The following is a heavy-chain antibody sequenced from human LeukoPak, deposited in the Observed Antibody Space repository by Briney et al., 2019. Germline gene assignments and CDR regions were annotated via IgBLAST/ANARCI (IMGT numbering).Heavy chain of an antibody. CDR3: ARWGPSIAARPADY. CDR2: ISGSGGST. D-gene: IGHD6-6*01. V-gene: IGHV3-23*01. Sequence: GGSLRLSCAASGFTFSSYAMSWVRQAPGKGLEWVSAISGSGGSTYYADSVKGRFTISRDNSKNTLYLQMNSLRADDTAVYYCARWGPSIAARPADYWGQGTLVTVSS. J-gene: IGHJ4*02. CDR1: GFTFSSYA.